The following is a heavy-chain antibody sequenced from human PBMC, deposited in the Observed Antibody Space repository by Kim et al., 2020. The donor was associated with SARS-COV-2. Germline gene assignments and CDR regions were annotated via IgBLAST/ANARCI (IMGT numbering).Heavy chain of an antibody. V-gene: IGHV1-2*02. J-gene: IGHJ6*02. Sequence: ASVKVSCKASGYTFTGYYMHWVRQAPGQGLEWMGWINPNSGDTNYAQKFQGRVTMTRDTSTSTAYMELSSLRSDDTAVYYCASYGYCSSTSCYRERASALYYYYGMDVWGQRTPVTVSS. CDR2: INPNSGDT. D-gene: IGHD2-2*02. CDR3: ASYGYCSSTSCYRERASALYYYYGMDV. CDR1: GYTFTGYY.